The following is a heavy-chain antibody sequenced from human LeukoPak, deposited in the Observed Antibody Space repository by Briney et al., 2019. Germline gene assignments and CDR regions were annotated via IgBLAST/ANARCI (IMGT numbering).Heavy chain of an antibody. CDR1: GFSLSTRGVG. V-gene: IGHV2-5*02. D-gene: IGHD2/OR15-2a*01. Sequence: SGPTLVNHTQTLTLTCTFSGFSLSTRGVGVGWIRQPPGKAPEWLALIYWDDDNPYSPSPISRLTLTKDTSKNQLVLTMTNMDPVDTATYFCAHRQVIEDYFDYWGQGTLVTVSS. CDR2: IYWDDDN. CDR3: AHRQVIEDYFDY. J-gene: IGHJ4*02.